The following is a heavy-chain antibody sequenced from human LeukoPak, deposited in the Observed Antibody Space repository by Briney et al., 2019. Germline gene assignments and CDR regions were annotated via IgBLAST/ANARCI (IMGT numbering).Heavy chain of an antibody. Sequence: GGSLRLSCAASGFTFSSYAMHWVRQAPGKGLEWVAVISYDGSNKYYADSVKGRFTISRDNSKNTLYLQMNSLRAEDTAVYYCARDGGPLRYFDWLLYYGYFDYWGQGTLVTVSS. D-gene: IGHD3-9*01. V-gene: IGHV3-30-3*01. J-gene: IGHJ4*02. CDR1: GFTFSSYA. CDR3: ARDGGPLRYFDWLLYYGYFDY. CDR2: ISYDGSNK.